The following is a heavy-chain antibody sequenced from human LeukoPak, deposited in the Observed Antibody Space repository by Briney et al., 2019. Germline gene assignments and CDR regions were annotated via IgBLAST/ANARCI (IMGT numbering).Heavy chain of an antibody. V-gene: IGHV1-69*05. J-gene: IGHJ6*03. CDR3: AGGSYGVYSGDYYYYCMDV. CDR2: IIPIFGTT. Sequence: SVTVSCKASGGTFSSYAISWVRQDPGQGLEWMGGIIPIFGTTKYAQKFQGRVTITTDESTSAAYMGLSSLRSEDTALYYCAGGSYGVYSGDYYYYCMDVWGRGTTVTVSS. D-gene: IGHD4-17*01. CDR1: GGTFSSYA.